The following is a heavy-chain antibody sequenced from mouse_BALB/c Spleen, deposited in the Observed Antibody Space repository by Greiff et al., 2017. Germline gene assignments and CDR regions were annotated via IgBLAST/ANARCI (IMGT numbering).Heavy chain of an antibody. CDR2: ISDGGSYT. CDR1: GFTFSDYY. CDR3: ARDSYYYGSSYDYAMDD. D-gene: IGHD1-1*01. Sequence: DVMLVESGGGLVKPGGSLKLSCAASGFTFSDYYMYWVRQTPEKRLEWVATISDGGSYTYYPDSVKGRFTISRDNAKNNLYLQMSSLKSEDTAMYYCARDSYYYGSSYDYAMDDWGQGTSVTVSS. V-gene: IGHV5-4*02. J-gene: IGHJ4*01.